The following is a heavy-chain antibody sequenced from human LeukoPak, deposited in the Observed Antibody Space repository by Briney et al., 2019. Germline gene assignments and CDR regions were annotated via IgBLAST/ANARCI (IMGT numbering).Heavy chain of an antibody. CDR2: IRPGDSNT. Sequence: GESLKISCKGSGYIFTAYRIGWVRQMPGKGLEWMGIIRPGDSNTIYSPSFQGQVTISADKSISTAYLQWSSLKASDTAIYYCARREDSDSYRIDYWGQGTLATVSS. CDR3: ARREDSDSYRIDY. V-gene: IGHV5-51*01. D-gene: IGHD2-21*02. J-gene: IGHJ4*02. CDR1: GYIFTAYR.